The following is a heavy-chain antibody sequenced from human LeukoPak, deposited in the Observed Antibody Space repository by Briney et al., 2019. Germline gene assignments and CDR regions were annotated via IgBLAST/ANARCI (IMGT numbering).Heavy chain of an antibody. CDR3: ARGRPIYYGSGSYYRSYYFDY. CDR1: GFTFSDYY. V-gene: IGHV3-11*04. Sequence: PGGSLRLSCAASGFTFSDYYMSWIRQAPGKGLEWVSYISSSGSTIYYADSVKGRFTISRDNAKNSLYLQMNSLRAEDTAVYYCARGRPIYYGSGSYYRSYYFDYWGQGTLVTVSS. D-gene: IGHD3-10*01. CDR2: ISSSGSTI. J-gene: IGHJ4*02.